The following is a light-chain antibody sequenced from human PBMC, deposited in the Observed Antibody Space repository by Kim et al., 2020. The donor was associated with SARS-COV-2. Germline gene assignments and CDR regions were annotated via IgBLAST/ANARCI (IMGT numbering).Light chain of an antibody. Sequence: DIQMTQSPSSLSVSVGDRVTITCQASQDISNYLNWYQQKPGKAPKLLIYGASNLETGVPSRFTGSGSATEFTFAITRLQAEDIATYYCQQYDSLPYTFGQGTKLEI. CDR1: QDISNY. V-gene: IGKV1-33*01. CDR3: QQYDSLPYT. J-gene: IGKJ2*01. CDR2: GAS.